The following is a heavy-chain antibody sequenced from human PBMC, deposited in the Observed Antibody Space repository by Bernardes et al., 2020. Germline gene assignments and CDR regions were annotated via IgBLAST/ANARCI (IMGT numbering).Heavy chain of an antibody. CDR3: AFYYDFWSGMDV. V-gene: IGHV1-8*01. D-gene: IGHD3-3*01. CDR2: MNPNSGNT. CDR1: GYTFTSYD. Sequence: ASVKVSCKASGYTFTSYDINWVRQATGQGLEWMGWMNPNSGNTGYAQKFQGRVTMTRNTSISTAYMELSSLRSDDTAVYYCAFYYDFWSGMDVWGQGTTVTVSS. J-gene: IGHJ6*02.